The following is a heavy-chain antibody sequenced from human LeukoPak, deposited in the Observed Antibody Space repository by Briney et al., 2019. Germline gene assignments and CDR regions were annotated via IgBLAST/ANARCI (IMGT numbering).Heavy chain of an antibody. CDR3: ATSAAPATVTTFGVDGEYYFDY. CDR2: MNPNSGNT. D-gene: IGHD4-17*01. J-gene: IGHJ4*02. Sequence: ASVKVSCKGSGYTFTSHDINWVRQATGQGLEWMGWMNPNSGNTGYAQKFQGRVTMTEDTSTDTAYMELSSLRSEDTAVYYCATSAAPATVTTFGVDGEYYFDYWGQGTLVTVSS. V-gene: IGHV1-8*01. CDR1: GYTFTSHD.